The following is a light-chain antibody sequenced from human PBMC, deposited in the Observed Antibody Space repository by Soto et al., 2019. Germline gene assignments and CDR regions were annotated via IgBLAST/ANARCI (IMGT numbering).Light chain of an antibody. CDR3: HHYNNWPRT. CDR2: DAS. CDR1: QSVSSY. Sequence: EIVLTQSPATLSLSPGERATLSCRASQSVSSYLAWYQQKPGQAPRLLIYDASNRATGIPARFSGSGSGTEFTLTISSLQSEDFAVYYCHHYNNWPRTFGQGTKVDI. V-gene: IGKV3-11*01. J-gene: IGKJ1*01.